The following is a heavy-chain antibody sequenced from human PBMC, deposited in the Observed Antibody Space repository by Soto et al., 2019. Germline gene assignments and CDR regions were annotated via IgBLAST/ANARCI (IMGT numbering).Heavy chain of an antibody. D-gene: IGHD3-22*01. J-gene: IGHJ3*02. Sequence: QVQLVQSGAEVKKPGASMKVSCKASGYTFTNYYMHWVRQAPGQGLEWIVIINPSGGSTSYAQKLQGRVTMARNTSTSTVYVELSRLRSEDTAVYSCPRGGLITRGFDISDQGTIVTVSS. CDR2: INPSGGST. V-gene: IGHV1-46*01. CDR3: PRGGLITRGFDI. CDR1: GYTFTNYY.